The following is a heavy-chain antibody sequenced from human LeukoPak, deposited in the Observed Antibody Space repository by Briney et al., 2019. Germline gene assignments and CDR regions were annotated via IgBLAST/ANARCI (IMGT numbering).Heavy chain of an antibody. CDR2: ISAYNGNT. D-gene: IGHD3-3*01. V-gene: IGHV1-18*01. CDR3: ARDYNDFWSGYPDDAFDI. CDR1: GYTFTSYG. J-gene: IGHJ3*02. Sequence: ASVKVSCKASGYTFTSYGISWVRQAPGQGLEWMGWISAYNGNTNYAQKLQGRVTMTTDTSTSTDYMELRSLRSDDTAVYYCARDYNDFWSGYPDDAFDIWGQGTMVTVPS.